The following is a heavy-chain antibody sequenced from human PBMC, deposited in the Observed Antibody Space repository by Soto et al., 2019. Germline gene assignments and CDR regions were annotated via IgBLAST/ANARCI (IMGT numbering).Heavy chain of an antibody. Sequence: EVQLVETGGGLIQPGGSLRLSCAASGFSVGSNYMTWVRQSPGKGLEWVSLIYSNGDTDYADSVKGRFSSSRHNFKNTLYLQMNHLRAEHTDVYHCARKSDSSPVPEADGVWGRGTLVTVSS. CDR3: ARKSDSSPVPEADGV. CDR2: IYSNGDT. CDR1: GFSVGSNY. D-gene: IGHD2-8*01. J-gene: IGHJ4*02. V-gene: IGHV3-53*02.